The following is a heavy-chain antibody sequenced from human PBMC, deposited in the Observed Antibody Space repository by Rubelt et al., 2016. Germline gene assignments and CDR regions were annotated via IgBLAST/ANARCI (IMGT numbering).Heavy chain of an antibody. D-gene: IGHD2-15*01. CDR3: ARARYCSGGSCYYAGWFDP. V-gene: IGHV3-48*04. CDR2: ISSSSTTI. J-gene: IGHJ5*02. Sequence: EVQLVESGGGLVQPGGSLRLSCAASGFTFSSYAMSWVRQAPGKGLEWISYISSSSTTIYYADSVKGRFTISRDNAKNTLYLQMNSLRAEDTAVYYCARARYCSGGSCYYAGWFDPWGQGTLVTVSS. CDR1: GFTFSSYA.